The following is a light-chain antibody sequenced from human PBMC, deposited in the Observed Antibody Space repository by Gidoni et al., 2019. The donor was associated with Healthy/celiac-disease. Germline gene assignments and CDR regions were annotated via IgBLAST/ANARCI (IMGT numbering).Light chain of an antibody. J-gene: IGKJ2*04. CDR1: QSVSSSY. CDR2: GAS. Sequence: EIVLTQSPGTLSLSPGERATLSCRASQSVSSSYLAWYQKKPGQAPRLLIYGASSRATGIPDRFSGSGSGTDFTLSISRLEPEDFAVYYCQQSVECSFGQGTKLEIK. CDR3: QQSVECS. V-gene: IGKV3-20*01.